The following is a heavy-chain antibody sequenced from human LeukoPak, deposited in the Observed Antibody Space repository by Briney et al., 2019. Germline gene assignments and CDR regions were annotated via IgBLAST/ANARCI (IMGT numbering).Heavy chain of an antibody. CDR2: ISYDGSNK. D-gene: IGHD3-22*01. CDR1: GFTFSTYV. J-gene: IGHJ4*02. Sequence: GGSLRLSCAASGFTFSTYVMHWVRQAPGKGLEWVAVISYDGSNKYYADSVKGRFTISRDNSKNTLYLQMNSLRAEDTAVYYCANPYYYDSSGSDYWGQGTLVTVSS. V-gene: IGHV3-30*18. CDR3: ANPYYYDSSGSDY.